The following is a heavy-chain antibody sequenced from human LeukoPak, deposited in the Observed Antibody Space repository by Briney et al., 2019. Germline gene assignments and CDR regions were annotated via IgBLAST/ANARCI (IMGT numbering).Heavy chain of an antibody. Sequence: GGSLRLSCAAAGFTFNGFAMNWVRQAPGKGLEWVSAITGSGGSTYYSASVKGRFTISRDNSKNILYLQMSSLRAEDTAVYYCAKGSSQQLVLGRLIDYWGQGTLVTVSS. CDR2: ITGSGGST. CDR1: GFTFNGFA. J-gene: IGHJ4*02. D-gene: IGHD1-26*01. V-gene: IGHV3-23*01. CDR3: AKGSSQQLVLGRLIDY.